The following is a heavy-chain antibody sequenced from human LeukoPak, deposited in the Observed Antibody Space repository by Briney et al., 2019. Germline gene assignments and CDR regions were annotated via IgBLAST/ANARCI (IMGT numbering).Heavy chain of an antibody. CDR3: ARGPTMIVVVTPRGAFVI. Sequence: PSETLSLTCTVSGGSISSYYWSWIRQPPGKGLEWIGYIYYSGSTNYNPSLKSRVTISVDTSKNQFSLKLSSVTAADTAVYYCARGPTMIVVVTPRGAFVIWGQGTVVTVSS. CDR1: GGSISSYY. J-gene: IGHJ3*02. D-gene: IGHD3-22*01. V-gene: IGHV4-59*01. CDR2: IYYSGST.